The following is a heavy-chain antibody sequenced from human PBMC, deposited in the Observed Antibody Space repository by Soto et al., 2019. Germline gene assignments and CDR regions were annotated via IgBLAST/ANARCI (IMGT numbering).Heavy chain of an antibody. CDR1: GGYISSGGYS. CDR3: AAGGGLPRYY. J-gene: IGHJ4*02. V-gene: IGHV4-30-2*01. Sequence: QLQQQEYGSGLVNPSQTLSLTCAVSGGYISSGGYSWSWIRQPPGKGLEWIGYIYHSGSTYYNPSLTSRVTISVDRSKNQFSLKLSSVTAADTAVYYCAAGGGLPRYYWGQGTLVTVSS. D-gene: IGHD5-12*01. CDR2: IYHSGST.